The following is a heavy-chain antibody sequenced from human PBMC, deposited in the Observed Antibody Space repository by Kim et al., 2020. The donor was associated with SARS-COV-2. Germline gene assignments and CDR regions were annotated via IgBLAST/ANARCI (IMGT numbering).Heavy chain of an antibody. CDR1: GGTFSSYA. V-gene: IGHV1-69*13. J-gene: IGHJ4*02. D-gene: IGHD3-22*01. CDR2: IIPIFGTA. CDR3: ARDVADSSGYQYYFDY. Sequence: SVKVSCKASGGTFSSYAISWVRQAPGQGLEWMGGIIPIFGTANYAQKFQGRVTITADESTSTAYMELSSLRSEDTAVYYCARDVADSSGYQYYFDYWGQGTLVTVSS.